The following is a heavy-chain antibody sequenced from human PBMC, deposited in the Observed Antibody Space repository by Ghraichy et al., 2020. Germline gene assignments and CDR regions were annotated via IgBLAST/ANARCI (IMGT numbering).Heavy chain of an antibody. CDR1: GFTFNNFA. J-gene: IGHJ4*02. Sequence: GESLNISCAASGFTFNNFAMSWVRQAPGKGLEWVSSIGGRSGTTYYTDSVKGRFTISRDNSKDTLYLQMSSLRTEDTAIYYCTKFRGFDWNYYFANWGQGALVTVSS. CDR2: IGGRSGTT. V-gene: IGHV3-23*01. D-gene: IGHD3-9*01. CDR3: TKFRGFDWNYYFAN.